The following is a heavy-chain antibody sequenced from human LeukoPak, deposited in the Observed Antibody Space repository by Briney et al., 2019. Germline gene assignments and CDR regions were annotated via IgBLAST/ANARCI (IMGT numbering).Heavy chain of an antibody. CDR1: GFTFKSYW. J-gene: IGHJ3*02. Sequence: GGSLRLSCAASGFTFKSYWMHWVRQVPGKGLVWVSRINGDGDITNYADSVKGRFTISRDNAKNTLYLQMNSLGAEDTAVYYCARITYSSGWYDAFDIWGQGTMVAVSS. V-gene: IGHV3-74*01. CDR3: ARITYSSGWYDAFDI. CDR2: INGDGDIT. D-gene: IGHD6-19*01.